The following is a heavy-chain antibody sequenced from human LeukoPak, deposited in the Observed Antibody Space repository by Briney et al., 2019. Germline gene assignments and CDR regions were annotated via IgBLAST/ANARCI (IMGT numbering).Heavy chain of an antibody. CDR3: ARAPFGDIDY. CDR2: MNPNSGNT. Sequence: ASVKVSCKASGYTFTSYDINWVRQATGQGLEWMGWMNPNSGNTGYAQNFQGRVTMTRNTSINTAYMELSSLRSEDTAVYYCARAPFGDIDYWGQGTLVTVSS. CDR1: GYTFTSYD. D-gene: IGHD4-17*01. V-gene: IGHV1-8*01. J-gene: IGHJ4*02.